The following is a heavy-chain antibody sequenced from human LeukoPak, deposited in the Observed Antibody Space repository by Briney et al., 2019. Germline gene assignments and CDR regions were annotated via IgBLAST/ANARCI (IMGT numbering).Heavy chain of an antibody. CDR2: ISFDGSNE. D-gene: IGHD6-13*01. V-gene: IGHV3-30-3*01. J-gene: IGHJ4*02. Sequence: PEGSLRLSCAASGFTFSSYAMHWVRQTPGKGLEWVAVISFDGSNEYFADSVKGRFTISRDNSKNTLYLQMNSLRAEDTAVYYCARDPTPLKYSNSWPYYFDYWGQGTLVTVSS. CDR3: ARDPTPLKYSNSWPYYFDY. CDR1: GFTFSSYA.